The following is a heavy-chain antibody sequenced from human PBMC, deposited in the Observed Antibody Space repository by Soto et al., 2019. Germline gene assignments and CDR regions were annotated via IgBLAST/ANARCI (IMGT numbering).Heavy chain of an antibody. CDR3: AGFSEVAATEINWFDP. CDR2: IYYSGST. Sequence: SETLSLTCTVSGASINSGDYYWSWIRHPPGKGLEWIGYIYYSGSTYYNPSLKSRVTISVDTSKNQFSLKLSSVTAADTAVYYCAGFSEVAATEINWFDPWGQGTLGTVSS. J-gene: IGHJ5*02. CDR1: GASINSGDYY. V-gene: IGHV4-30-4*01. D-gene: IGHD2-15*01.